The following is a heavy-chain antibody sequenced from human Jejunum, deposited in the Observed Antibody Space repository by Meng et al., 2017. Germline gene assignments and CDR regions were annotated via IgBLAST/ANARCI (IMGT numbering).Heavy chain of an antibody. Sequence: GGSLRLSCKVSGYTSSSYWIGWARQMPGKGLEWMGIIYPGDSDTRYSPSFQGQVTISADTSITTAYLQWSNLRPSDSAIYYCATSPHMIWYSTNPFHFDYWGQGTPVTVSS. V-gene: IGHV5-51*01. J-gene: IGHJ4*02. D-gene: IGHD2-21*02. CDR1: GYTSSSYW. CDR2: IYPGDSDT. CDR3: ATSPHMIWYSTNPFHFDY.